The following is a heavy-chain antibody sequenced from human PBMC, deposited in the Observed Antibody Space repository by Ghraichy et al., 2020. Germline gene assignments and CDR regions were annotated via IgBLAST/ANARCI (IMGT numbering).Heavy chain of an antibody. V-gene: IGHV3-74*01. J-gene: IGHJ4*02. CDR2: INSDGSST. CDR3: ARDQATMVRGVISSSFDY. D-gene: IGHD3-10*01. CDR1: GFTFSSYW. Sequence: GESLNISCAASGFTFSSYWMHWVRQAPGKGLVWVSRINSDGSSTSYADSVKGRFTISRDNAKNTLYLQMNSLRAEDTAVYYCARDQATMVRGVISSSFDYWGQGTLVTVSS.